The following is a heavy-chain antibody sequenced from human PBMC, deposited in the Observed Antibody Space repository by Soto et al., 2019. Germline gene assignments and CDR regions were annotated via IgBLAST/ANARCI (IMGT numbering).Heavy chain of an antibody. Sequence: EVQLVESGGGLVKPGGSLRLSCAASGFTFSSYSMNWVRQAQGKGLEWVSSISSSSSDIYYADSVKGRFPISRDNEKNSLDLQMNGLRAEDTAVYYCARERGGPWGGQWLVRARPFDYWVQGTLVTVSS. CDR1: GFTFSSYS. J-gene: IGHJ4*02. V-gene: IGHV3-21*01. D-gene: IGHD6-19*01. CDR2: ISSSSSDI. CDR3: ARERGGPWGGQWLVRARPFDY.